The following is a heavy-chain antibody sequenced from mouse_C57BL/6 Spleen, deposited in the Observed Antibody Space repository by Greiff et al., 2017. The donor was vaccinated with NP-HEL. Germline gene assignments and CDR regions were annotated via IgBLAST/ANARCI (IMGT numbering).Heavy chain of an antibody. CDR1: GFTFSSYA. CDR3: TRGYGNSFMDY. Sequence: EVHLVESGEGLVKPGGSLKLSCAASGFTFSSYAMSWVRQTPEKRLEWVAYISSGGDYIYYADTVKGRFTISRDNARNTLYLQMSSLKSEDTAMYYCTRGYGNSFMDYWGQGTSVTVSS. J-gene: IGHJ4*01. CDR2: ISSGGDYI. V-gene: IGHV5-9-1*02. D-gene: IGHD2-1*01.